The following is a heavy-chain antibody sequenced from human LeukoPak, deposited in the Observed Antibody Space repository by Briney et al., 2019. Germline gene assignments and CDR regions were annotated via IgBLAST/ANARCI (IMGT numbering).Heavy chain of an antibody. CDR2: INPNSGGT. CDR1: GYTFSGYY. J-gene: IGHJ4*02. V-gene: IGHV1-2*02. D-gene: IGHD6-6*01. CDR3: ARDPQGYSSSSGFDY. Sequence: ASVKVSYKASGYTFSGYYMHWVRQAPGQGPEWMGWINPNSGGTNYAQKFQGRVTMTSDTSITTAYMELSRLRSDDTAVYYCARDPQGYSSSSGFDYWGQGSLVTVSS.